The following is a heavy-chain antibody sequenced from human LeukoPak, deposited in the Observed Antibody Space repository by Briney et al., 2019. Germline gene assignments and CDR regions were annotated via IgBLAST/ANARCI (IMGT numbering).Heavy chain of an antibody. CDR1: GGSFSGYY. V-gene: IGHV4-34*01. CDR3: ASGGWYRGY. CDR2: INHRGST. Sequence: SETLSLTCAVYGGSFSGYYWTWIRQTPGKGLEWIGEINHRGSTNYNPSLESRVAISVDTSKNHFSLDLTSVTAADTAVYYCASGGWYRGYWGQGTLVTVSS. D-gene: IGHD2-15*01. J-gene: IGHJ4*02.